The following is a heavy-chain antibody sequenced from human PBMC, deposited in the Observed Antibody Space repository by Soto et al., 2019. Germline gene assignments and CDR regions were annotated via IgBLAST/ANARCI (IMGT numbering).Heavy chain of an antibody. CDR2: INQSGST. CDR3: AGNYDSPPLMNYYMDV. D-gene: IGHD3-3*01. V-gene: IGHV4-34*01. CDR1: GGPFSGYY. J-gene: IGHJ6*03. Sequence: QVQLQQWGAGLLKPSETLSLTCAVYGGPFSGYYWSWIRQPPGRGLEWIGEINQSGSTNYNPSLKSRLTISVDTSKNQFSLKLTSVTAAATAVYYCAGNYDSPPLMNYYMDVWGKGTTVTVSS.